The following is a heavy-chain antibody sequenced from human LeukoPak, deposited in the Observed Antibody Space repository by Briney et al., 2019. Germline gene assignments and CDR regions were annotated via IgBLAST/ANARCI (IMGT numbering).Heavy chain of an antibody. D-gene: IGHD1-26*01. CDR2: ISSSSSYI. V-gene: IGHV3-21*01. Sequence: PGGSLPLPLAASGFTFSSYSMNWVRQAPGKGLEWVSSISSSSSYIYYADSVKGRFTISRDNAKNSLYLQMNSLRAEDTAVYYCARGIMGSQIDYWRQGNLVTVSS. CDR1: GFTFSSYS. J-gene: IGHJ4*02. CDR3: ARGIMGSQIDY.